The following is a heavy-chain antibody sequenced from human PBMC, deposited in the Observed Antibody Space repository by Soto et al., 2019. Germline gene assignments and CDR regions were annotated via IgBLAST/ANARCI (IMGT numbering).Heavy chain of an antibody. V-gene: IGHV1-24*01. Sequence: ASVKVSCKVSGYTLTELSMHWVRQAPGKGLEWMGGFDPENGKTNYAQKLQGRVTITTDTSTSTAYMELRSLRSDDTAVYYCARGIAENFDYWGQGTLVTVSS. CDR2: FDPENGKT. CDR1: GYTLTELS. J-gene: IGHJ4*02. D-gene: IGHD6-13*01. CDR3: ARGIAENFDY.